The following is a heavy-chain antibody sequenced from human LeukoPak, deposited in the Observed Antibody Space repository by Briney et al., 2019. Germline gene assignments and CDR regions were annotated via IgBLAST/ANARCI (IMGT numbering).Heavy chain of an antibody. J-gene: IGHJ5*02. D-gene: IGHD3-3*01. CDR3: ARDMGLTYYDFWSGYNWFDP. V-gene: IGHV1-46*01. Sequence: EASVKVSCKASGYTFTSYYMHWVRQAPGQGLEWMGIINPSGGSTSYAQKFQGRVTMTRDTSTSTVYMELSSLRSEDTAVYYCARDMGLTYYDFWSGYNWFDPWGQGTLVTVS. CDR1: GYTFTSYY. CDR2: INPSGGST.